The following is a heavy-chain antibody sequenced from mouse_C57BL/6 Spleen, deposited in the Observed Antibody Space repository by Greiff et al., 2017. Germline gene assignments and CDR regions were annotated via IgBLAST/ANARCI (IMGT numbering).Heavy chain of an antibody. V-gene: IGHV1-59*01. D-gene: IGHD1-1*01. CDR2: IDPSDSYT. CDR3: ALLITTVVATDY. Sequence: QVQLQQPGAELVRPGTSVKLSCKASGYTFTSYWMHWVKQRPGQGLEWIGVIDPSDSYTNYNQKFKGKATLTVDTSSSTAYMQLSSLTSEDSAVYYCALLITTVVATDYWGQGTTLTVSS. CDR1: GYTFTSYW. J-gene: IGHJ2*01.